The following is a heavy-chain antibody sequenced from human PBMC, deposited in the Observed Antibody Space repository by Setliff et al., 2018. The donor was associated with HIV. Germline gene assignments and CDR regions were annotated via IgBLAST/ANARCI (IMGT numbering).Heavy chain of an antibody. CDR2: IHPVDSDT. Sequence: GESLTISCKGSGYSFTSNWVGWVRQIPGKGLEWLGIIHPVDSDTRYSPSFQGQVTISADKSISTAYLQWSTLKASDTAIYYCARQRNTAAGTLDAFDIWGQGTVVTVSS. J-gene: IGHJ3*02. CDR3: ARQRNTAAGTLDAFDI. CDR1: GYSFTSNW. D-gene: IGHD6-13*01. V-gene: IGHV5-51*01.